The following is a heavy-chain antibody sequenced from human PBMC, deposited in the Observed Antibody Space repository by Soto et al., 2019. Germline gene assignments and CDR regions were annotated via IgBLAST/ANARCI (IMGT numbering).Heavy chain of an antibody. J-gene: IGHJ4*02. V-gene: IGHV3-48*03. CDR1: GFIFSSYE. D-gene: IGHD3-22*01. CDR3: ARDDSSGYYFL. Sequence: PGGSLRLSCAASGFIFSSYEMHWVRQAPGKGLEWVSYIGKSGSTIFYSDSVKGRFTISRDNAKNSLYLQMNCLRAEDTAVYFCARDDSSGYYFLWGQGTLVTVSS. CDR2: IGKSGSTI.